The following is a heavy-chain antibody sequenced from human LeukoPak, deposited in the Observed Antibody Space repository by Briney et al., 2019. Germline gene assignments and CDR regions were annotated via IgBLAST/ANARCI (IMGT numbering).Heavy chain of an antibody. CDR1: GGSISSYY. Sequence: SETLSLTCTVSGGSISSYYWSWIRQPPGKGLEWIGYIYYSGSTNYNPSLKSRVTISGDTSKNQFSLKLSSVTAADTAVYYCAREALWFGELLPTPGAFDIWGQGTMVTVSS. CDR3: AREALWFGELLPTPGAFDI. D-gene: IGHD3-10*01. CDR2: IYYSGST. J-gene: IGHJ3*02. V-gene: IGHV4-59*01.